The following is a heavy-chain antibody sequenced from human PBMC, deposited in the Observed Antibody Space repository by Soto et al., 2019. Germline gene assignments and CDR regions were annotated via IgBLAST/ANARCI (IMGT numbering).Heavy chain of an antibody. CDR2: ILSSRSP. D-gene: IGHD5-12*01. Sequence: SETLSLTCTVSGGSINTFYCSWVRQPATKGLEWIGRILSSRSPTFNPSLESRVAMSVDTSKNHFSLNLSAVTAADMAVYYCAREGSYSAYNFAHGIQLWSFDFWGQGALVTVSS. CDR3: AREGSYSAYNFAHGIQLWSFDF. CDR1: GGSINTFY. J-gene: IGHJ4*02. V-gene: IGHV4-4*07.